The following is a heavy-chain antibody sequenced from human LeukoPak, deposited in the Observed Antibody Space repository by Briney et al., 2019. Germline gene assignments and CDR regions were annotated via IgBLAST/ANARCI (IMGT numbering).Heavy chain of an antibody. CDR2: IIPILGTA. CDR3: ARGEESSPNDY. D-gene: IGHD2-2*01. J-gene: IGHJ4*02. Sequence: SVKVSCKASGGTFTSYAISWVRQAPGQGLEWMGGIIPILGTANYAQKFQGRGTITTDESTSTAYMELSSLRSEDTAVSYCARGEESSPNDYWGQGTLVSVSS. CDR1: GGTFTSYA. V-gene: IGHV1-69*05.